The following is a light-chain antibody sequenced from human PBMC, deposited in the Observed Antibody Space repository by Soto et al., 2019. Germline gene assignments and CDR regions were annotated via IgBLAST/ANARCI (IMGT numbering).Light chain of an antibody. CDR3: CSYAGSSSYV. V-gene: IGLV2-23*01. Sequence: QSVLTQPASVSGSPGQSITISCTGTSSDVGSYNLVSWYQQHPGKAPKLMIYEGSKRPSGFFNRFSGSKSGNTASLTISGLQAEDEADYYCCSYAGSSSYVFGTGTKVTVL. CDR2: EGS. J-gene: IGLJ1*01. CDR1: SSDVGSYNL.